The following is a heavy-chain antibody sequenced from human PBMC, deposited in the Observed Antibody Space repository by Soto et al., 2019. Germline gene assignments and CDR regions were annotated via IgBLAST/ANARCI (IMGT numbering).Heavy chain of an antibody. V-gene: IGHV1-69*13. CDR1: GGTFSSYA. J-gene: IGHJ4*02. CDR3: ARGKARYNWNYVPSVFDY. D-gene: IGHD1-7*01. CDR2: IIPIFGTA. Sequence: ASVKVSCKASGGTFSSYAISWVRQAPGQGLEWMGGIIPIFGTANYAQKFQGRVTITADESTSTAYMELSSLRSEDTAVYYCARGKARYNWNYVPSVFDYWGQGTLVTV.